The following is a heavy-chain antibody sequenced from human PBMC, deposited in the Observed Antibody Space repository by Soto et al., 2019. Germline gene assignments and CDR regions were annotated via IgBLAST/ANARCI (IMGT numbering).Heavy chain of an antibody. CDR1: GFTFSSYA. J-gene: IGHJ4*02. D-gene: IGHD3-16*02. CDR3: ARTAGGSYYVWGSYRPSPFDY. V-gene: IGHV3-30-3*01. Sequence: PGGSLRLSCAASGFTFSSYAMHWVRQAPGKGLEWVAVISYDGSNKYYADSVKGRFTISRDNSKNTLYLQMNSLRAEDTAVYYCARTAGGSYYVWGSYRPSPFDYWGQGTLVTVSS. CDR2: ISYDGSNK.